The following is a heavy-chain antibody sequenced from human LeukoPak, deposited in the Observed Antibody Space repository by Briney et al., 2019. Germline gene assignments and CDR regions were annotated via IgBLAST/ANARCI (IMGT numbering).Heavy chain of an antibody. Sequence: SETLSLTCTVSGGSISSGGYYWSWIRQHPGKGLEWIGYIYYSGSTYYNPSLKSRVTISVDTSKNQFSLKLSSVTAADTAVYYCARGLRYCSSTSCYQYWFDPWGQGTLATVSS. CDR3: ARGLRYCSSTSCYQYWFDP. CDR1: GGSISSGGYY. D-gene: IGHD2-2*01. J-gene: IGHJ5*02. V-gene: IGHV4-31*03. CDR2: IYYSGST.